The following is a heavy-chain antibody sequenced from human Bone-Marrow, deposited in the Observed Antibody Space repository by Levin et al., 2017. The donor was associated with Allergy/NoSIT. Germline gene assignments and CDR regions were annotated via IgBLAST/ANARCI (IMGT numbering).Heavy chain of an antibody. Sequence: GGSLRLSCKASGYTFSTYWIAWVRQVPGKGLEWMGIIFPPDSETRYGPSFQGQVTISVDKSINTAYLQWSSLKASDTATYYCARVQFPVLGGGNWFAPWGQGTLVTVSS. D-gene: IGHD2-21*01. J-gene: IGHJ5*02. CDR2: IFPPDSET. CDR1: GYTFSTYW. V-gene: IGHV5-51*01. CDR3: ARVQFPVLGGGNWFAP.